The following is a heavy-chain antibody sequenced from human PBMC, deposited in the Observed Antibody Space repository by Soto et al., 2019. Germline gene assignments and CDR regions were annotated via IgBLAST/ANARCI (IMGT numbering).Heavy chain of an antibody. V-gene: IGHV3-23*01. Sequence: GGSLRLSCAASGFTFSSYAMSWVRQAPGKGLEWVSAISGSGGSTYYADSVKGRFTISRDNSKNTLYLQMNSLRAEDTAVYYCAKSPKNDYGDKTWGYYFDYWGQGTLVTSPQ. CDR2: ISGSGGST. CDR3: AKSPKNDYGDKTWGYYFDY. D-gene: IGHD4-17*01. CDR1: GFTFSSYA. J-gene: IGHJ4*02.